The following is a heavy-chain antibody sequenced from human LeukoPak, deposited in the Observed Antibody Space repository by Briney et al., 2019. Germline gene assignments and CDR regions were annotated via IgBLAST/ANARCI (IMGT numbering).Heavy chain of an antibody. CDR2: ISTSSSYI. V-gene: IGHV3-21*01. J-gene: IGHJ4*02. CDR3: ARVLHKRNYDSSVYYGY. CDR1: GSTFSRNS. D-gene: IGHD3-22*01. Sequence: GGSLRLSCAAPGSTFSRNSMNWVRQAPGKGLEWVSSISTSSSYIYYADSVKGRFTISRDNAKNSLYLQMNSLRAEDTAVYYCARVLHKRNYDSSVYYGYWGQGTLVTVSS.